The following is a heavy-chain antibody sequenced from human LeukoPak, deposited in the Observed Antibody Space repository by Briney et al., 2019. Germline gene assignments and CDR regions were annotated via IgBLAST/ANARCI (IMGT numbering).Heavy chain of an antibody. CDR1: GGSISSYY. CDR2: IYTSGST. CDR3: ARELNYYDSSGYYYHYYYYMDV. D-gene: IGHD3-22*01. V-gene: IGHV4-4*07. J-gene: IGHJ6*03. Sequence: SETLSLTCTVSGGSISSYYWSWIRQPAGKGLQWIGRIYTSGSTNYNPSLKSRVTISVDKSKNQFSLKLSSVTAADTAVYYCARELNYYDSSGYYYHYYYYMDVWGKGTTVTVSS.